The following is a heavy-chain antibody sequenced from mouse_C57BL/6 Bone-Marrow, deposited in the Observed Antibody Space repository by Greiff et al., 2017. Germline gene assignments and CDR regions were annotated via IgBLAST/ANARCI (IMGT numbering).Heavy chain of an antibody. CDR3: ARLEFDGSSGDWYFDV. V-gene: IGHV1-85*01. Sequence: QVQLKESGPELVKPGASVKLSCKASGYTFTSYDINWVKQRPGQGLERIGWLYPRDGSTKYNEKFKGKGTLTVDTSSSTAYMELHSLTSEDSAVYFCARLEFDGSSGDWYFDVWGTGTTVTVSS. CDR2: LYPRDGST. CDR1: GYTFTSYD. J-gene: IGHJ1*03. D-gene: IGHD1-1*01.